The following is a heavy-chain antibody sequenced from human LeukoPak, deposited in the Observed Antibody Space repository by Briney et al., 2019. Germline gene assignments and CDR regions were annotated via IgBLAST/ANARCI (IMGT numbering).Heavy chain of an antibody. D-gene: IGHD3-22*01. Sequence: GGSLRLSCAASGFTFSSYAMSWVRQAPGKGLEWVSAISGSGGSTYYADSVKGRFTISRDNSKNTLYLQMNSLRAEDMAVYYCAKWTSVMQYYDSSIDYWGQGTLVTVSS. J-gene: IGHJ4*02. CDR3: AKWTSVMQYYDSSIDY. CDR1: GFTFSSYA. CDR2: ISGSGGST. V-gene: IGHV3-23*01.